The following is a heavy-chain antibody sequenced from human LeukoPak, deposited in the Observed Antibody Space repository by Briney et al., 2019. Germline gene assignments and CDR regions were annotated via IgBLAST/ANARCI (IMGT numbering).Heavy chain of an antibody. D-gene: IGHD5-18*01. J-gene: IGHJ4*02. Sequence: SETLSLTCTVSGGSVSSGSYYWSWIRQPPGKGLEWIGYIYYSGSTNYNPSLKSRVTISVDTSKNQFSLKLSSVTAADTAVYYCAREAGYSYGYDYWGQGTLVTVSS. CDR1: GGSVSSGSYY. CDR3: AREAGYSYGYDY. CDR2: IYYSGST. V-gene: IGHV4-61*01.